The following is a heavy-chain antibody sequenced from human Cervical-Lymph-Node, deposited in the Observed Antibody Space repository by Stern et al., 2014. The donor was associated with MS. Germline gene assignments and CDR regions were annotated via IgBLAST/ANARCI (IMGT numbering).Heavy chain of an antibody. J-gene: IGHJ5*02. CDR2: INPSEGTT. V-gene: IGHV1-46*03. CDR1: GYSFTNYY. CDR3: VRSRYCSGGNCFSDWFDP. Sequence: VQLVESGAEVKKPGASVKVSCKASGYSFTNYYMHWVRQAPGHGLEWMGMINPSEGTTNYAQKFQGRATMTSDTSTSTVYMELSSLRSEDTAVYYCVRSRYCSGGNCFSDWFDPWGQGTLVTVSS. D-gene: IGHD2-15*01.